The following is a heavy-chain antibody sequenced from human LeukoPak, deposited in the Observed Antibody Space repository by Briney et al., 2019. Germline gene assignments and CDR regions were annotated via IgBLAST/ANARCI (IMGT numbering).Heavy chain of an antibody. V-gene: IGHV4-59*08. D-gene: IGHD4-17*01. Sequence: PSETLSLTCTVSGGSISTYYWSWIRQPPGKGLECIGYIYYSGSTNYNPSLKSRVTISVDTSKNQFSLKLSSVTAADTAVYYCARHAATGTTSSLRFDPWGQGTLVTVSS. CDR2: IYYSGST. CDR1: GGSISTYY. CDR3: ARHAATGTTSSLRFDP. J-gene: IGHJ5*02.